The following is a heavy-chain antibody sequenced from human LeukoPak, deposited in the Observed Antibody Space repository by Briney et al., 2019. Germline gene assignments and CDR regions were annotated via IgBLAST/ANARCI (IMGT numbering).Heavy chain of an antibody. V-gene: IGHV1-3*01. Sequence: ASVKVSCKASGYTFTSYAMHWVRQAPGQRLEWMGWINAGNGNTKYSQKFQGRVTITRDTSASTAYMELSSLRSEDTAVYYCARDMVPAAPTHFDYWGQGTLVTVSS. CDR2: INAGNGNT. CDR3: ARDMVPAAPTHFDY. D-gene: IGHD2-2*01. CDR1: GYTFTSYA. J-gene: IGHJ4*02.